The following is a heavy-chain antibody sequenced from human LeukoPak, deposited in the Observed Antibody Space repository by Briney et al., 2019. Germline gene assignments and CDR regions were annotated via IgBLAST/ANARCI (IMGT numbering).Heavy chain of an antibody. CDR2: ITSGGGTI. D-gene: IGHD2-2*01. Sequence: GGSLRLSCAASGFTFSVYEMSWVRQAPGKGLEWFSYITSGGGTIYYADSVKGRFTISRDNAKNSLYLQMHSLRADDTATYYCARGFNYAFDYWGQGTLVTVSS. J-gene: IGHJ4*02. V-gene: IGHV3-48*03. CDR3: ARGFNYAFDY. CDR1: GFTFSVYE.